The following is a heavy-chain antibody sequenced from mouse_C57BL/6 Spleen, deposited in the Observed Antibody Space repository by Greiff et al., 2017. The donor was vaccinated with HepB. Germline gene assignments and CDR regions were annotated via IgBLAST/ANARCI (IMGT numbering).Heavy chain of an antibody. CDR2: ISYDGSN. V-gene: IGHV3-6*01. D-gene: IGHD4-1*01. J-gene: IGHJ3*01. CDR3: ARDELGPFAY. CDR1: GYSITSGYY. Sequence: EVHLVESGPGLVKPSQSLSLTCSVTGYSITSGYYWNWIRQFPGNKLEWMGYISYDGSNNYNPSLKNRISITRDTSKNQFFLKLNSVTTEDTATYYCARDELGPFAYWGQGTLVTVSA.